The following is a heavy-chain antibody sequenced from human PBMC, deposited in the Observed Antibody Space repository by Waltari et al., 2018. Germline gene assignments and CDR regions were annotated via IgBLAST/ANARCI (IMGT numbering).Heavy chain of an antibody. CDR2: IYSGSST. J-gene: IGHJ5*02. CDR1: GFTVSSNY. Sequence: EVQLVESGGGLIQPGGSLRLSCAASGFTVSSNYLSWVRQAPGKGLEWVSVIYSGSSTYYADSVKGRFTISRDNSKNTLYLQMNSLRAEDTAVYYCARVTGPWSKLSWGQGTLVTVSS. V-gene: IGHV3-53*01. CDR3: ARVTGPWSKLS. D-gene: IGHD2-8*02.